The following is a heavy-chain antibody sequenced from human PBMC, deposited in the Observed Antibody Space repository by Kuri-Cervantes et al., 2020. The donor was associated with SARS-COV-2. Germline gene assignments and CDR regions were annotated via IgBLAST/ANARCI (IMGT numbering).Heavy chain of an antibody. V-gene: IGHV3-7*03. CDR3: ARDKYDFWSGSDY. D-gene: IGHD3-3*01. J-gene: IGHJ4*02. Sequence: GESLKISCAASGFTFSSYWMSWVRQAPGKGLEWVGNIKSDGSEKYYVDFVKGRFTISRDNAENSLYLQMNSLRAEDTAVYYCARDKYDFWSGSDYWGQGTRVTVSS. CDR2: IKSDGSEK. CDR1: GFTFSSYW.